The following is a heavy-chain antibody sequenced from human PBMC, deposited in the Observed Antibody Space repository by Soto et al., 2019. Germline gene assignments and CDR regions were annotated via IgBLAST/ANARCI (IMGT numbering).Heavy chain of an antibody. Sequence: PGGSLRLSCAASGFTFSSYSMNWVRQAPGKGLEWVSYISSSSSTIYYADSVKGRFTISRDNAKNSLYLQMNSLRDEDTAVYYCARDTGDYYDSSGYYPLSYGMDVWGQGTTVTVSS. J-gene: IGHJ6*02. CDR3: ARDTGDYYDSSGYYPLSYGMDV. V-gene: IGHV3-48*02. D-gene: IGHD3-22*01. CDR2: ISSSSSTI. CDR1: GFTFSSYS.